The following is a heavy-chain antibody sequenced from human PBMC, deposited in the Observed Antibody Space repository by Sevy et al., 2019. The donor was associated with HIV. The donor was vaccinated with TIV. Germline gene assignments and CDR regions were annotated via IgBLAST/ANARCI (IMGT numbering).Heavy chain of an antibody. J-gene: IGHJ4*02. V-gene: IGHV4-4*07. CDR3: ARDSRDDSSGSNFDY. Sequence: SETLSLTCTVSGGSISSYYWSWSRQPAGKGLEWIGRIYTSGSTNYNPSLKSRVTMSVDTSKNQFSLKLSSVTAADTAVYYCARDSRDDSSGSNFDYWGQGTLVTVSS. CDR2: IYTSGST. D-gene: IGHD3-22*01. CDR1: GGSISSYY.